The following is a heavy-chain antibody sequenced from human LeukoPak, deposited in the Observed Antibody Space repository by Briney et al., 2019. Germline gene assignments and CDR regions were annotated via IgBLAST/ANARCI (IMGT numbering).Heavy chain of an antibody. Sequence: ASVKVSCKASGYTFTSYDINWVRQAPGQGLEWMGGIIPIFGTANYAQKFQGRVTITADESTSTAYMELSSLRSEDTAVYYCARGEPTYYDFWSGYPLFDYWGQGTLVTVSS. D-gene: IGHD3-3*01. CDR2: IIPIFGTA. J-gene: IGHJ4*02. CDR3: ARGEPTYYDFWSGYPLFDY. V-gene: IGHV1-69*13. CDR1: GYTFTSYD.